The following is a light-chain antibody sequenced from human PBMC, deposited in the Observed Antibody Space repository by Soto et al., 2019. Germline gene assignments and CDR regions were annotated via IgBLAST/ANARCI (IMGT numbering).Light chain of an antibody. CDR2: KAS. V-gene: IGKV1-5*03. CDR3: QQYNSVSLLT. Sequence: DIQMTQSPSTLSGSVGDRVTITCRASQSISRWLAWHQQKPGKAPKLLIYKASSLESGVPSRFSGSGSETEFTLTISSLQPDDFATYYCQQYNSVSLLTFGGGTKGDIK. CDR1: QSISRW. J-gene: IGKJ4*01.